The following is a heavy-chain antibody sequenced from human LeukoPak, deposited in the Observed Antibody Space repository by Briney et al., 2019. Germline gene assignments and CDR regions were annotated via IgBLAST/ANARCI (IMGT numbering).Heavy chain of an antibody. CDR2: ISAYNGNT. Sequence: ASVKVSCKASGYTFTSYGISWVRQALGQGLEWMGWISAYNGNTNYAQKLQGRATMTTDTSTSTAYMELRSLKSDDTAVYYCARAGIGDVHYYMDVWGKGTTVTVSS. D-gene: IGHD3-16*01. CDR3: ARAGIGDVHYYMDV. V-gene: IGHV1-18*01. J-gene: IGHJ6*03. CDR1: GYTFTSYG.